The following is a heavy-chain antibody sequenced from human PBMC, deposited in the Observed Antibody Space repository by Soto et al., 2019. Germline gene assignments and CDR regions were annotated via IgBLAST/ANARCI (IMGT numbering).Heavy chain of an antibody. Sequence: QVQLVQSGAEVKKPGASVKVSCKSSGYTFSMSGISWVRQAPGQGLEWMGWISGYTGNPNYEQKLQDRVTMTTDTATTTAYMELRSLRSDDTAVYYCAREGPRPYYYYGMDVWGQGTTVTVSS. CDR3: AREGPRPYYYYGMDV. J-gene: IGHJ6*02. CDR2: ISGYTGNP. V-gene: IGHV1-18*01. CDR1: GYTFSMSG.